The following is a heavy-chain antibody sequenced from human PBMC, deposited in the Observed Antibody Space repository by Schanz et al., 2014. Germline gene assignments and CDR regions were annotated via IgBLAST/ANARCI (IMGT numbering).Heavy chain of an antibody. Sequence: EVQLVESGGGFVQPGGSLRLSCAASGFTFSVYWMHWVRQPPGKGLVSVSRISGDGTTTSYADSVKGRFTISRDNSKNTLFLQMNSLRAEDTAVYYCAKDYRTGAIDYWGQGTLVTVSS. CDR2: ISGDGTTT. J-gene: IGHJ4*02. D-gene: IGHD7-27*01. CDR1: GFTFSVYW. CDR3: AKDYRTGAIDY. V-gene: IGHV3-74*01.